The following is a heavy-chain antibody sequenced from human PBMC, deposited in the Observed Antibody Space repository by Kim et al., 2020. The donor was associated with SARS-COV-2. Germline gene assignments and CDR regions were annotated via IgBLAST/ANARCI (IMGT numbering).Heavy chain of an antibody. V-gene: IGHV1-69*13. CDR2: IIPIFGTA. J-gene: IGHJ6*02. Sequence: SVKVSCKASGGTFSSYAISWVRQAPGQGLEWMGGIIPIFGTANYAQKFQGRVTITADESTSTAYMELSSLRSEDTAVYYCARPQGDYYDSSGSRYGMDVWGQGTTVTVSS. D-gene: IGHD3-22*01. CDR3: ARPQGDYYDSSGSRYGMDV. CDR1: GGTFSSYA.